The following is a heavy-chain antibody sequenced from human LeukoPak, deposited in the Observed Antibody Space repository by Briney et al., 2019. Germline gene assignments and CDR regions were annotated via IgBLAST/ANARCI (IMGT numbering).Heavy chain of an antibody. CDR3: ARGMVVVPAAPFDP. Sequence: ASVKVSCKASGGTFSSYAISWVRQAPGQGLEWMGRIIPILGIANYAQKFQGGVTITADKSTSTAYMELSSLRSEDTAVYYCARGMVVVPAAPFDPWGQGTLVTVSS. D-gene: IGHD2-2*01. CDR1: GGTFSSYA. CDR2: IIPILGIA. J-gene: IGHJ5*02. V-gene: IGHV1-69*04.